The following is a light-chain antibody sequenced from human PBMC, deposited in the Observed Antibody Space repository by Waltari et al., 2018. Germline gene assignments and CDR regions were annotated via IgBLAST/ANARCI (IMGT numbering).Light chain of an antibody. CDR2: RAS. J-gene: IGKJ1*01. Sequence: EIVLTQSPGTASLSPGERVTLSCRASQSVGSSSLAWYQQKPGQAPRLVIYRASRRATGIPDRSSGSGSGTDFSLTISRLEPEDFAVYYCQQHGTLPATFGQGTKVELK. CDR3: QQHGTLPAT. V-gene: IGKV3-20*01. CDR1: QSVGSSS.